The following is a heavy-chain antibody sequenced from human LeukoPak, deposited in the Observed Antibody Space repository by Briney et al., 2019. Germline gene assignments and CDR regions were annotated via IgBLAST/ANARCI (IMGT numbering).Heavy chain of an antibody. D-gene: IGHD4-17*01. V-gene: IGHV3-23*01. J-gene: IGHJ4*02. CDR2: ISSSGGST. CDR1: GFTFSSYW. Sequence: GGSLRLSCAASGFTFSSYWMSWVRQAPGKGLEWVSSISSSGGSTYYVDSVKGRFTISRDNSKNTLYLQMNSLRAEDTAVYYCAESPMTRVTTGGFDFWGQGTLVTVSS. CDR3: AESPMTRVTTGGFDF.